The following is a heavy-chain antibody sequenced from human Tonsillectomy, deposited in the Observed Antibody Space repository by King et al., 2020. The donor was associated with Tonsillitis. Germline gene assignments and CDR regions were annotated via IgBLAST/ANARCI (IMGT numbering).Heavy chain of an antibody. V-gene: IGHV4-39*07. CDR3: ARYYPVTTENFDA. Sequence: QLQESGPGLARPSETLSLTCTVSGGFISSSDYYWGWIRQPPGKGLEWIGSIDYSENTFYNPSHKSRLTMSVDTSKNQFSLKLRSVTAADTAVYYCARYYPVTTENFDAWGQGTLVTVSP. J-gene: IGHJ4*02. CDR2: IDYSENT. CDR1: GGFISSSDYY. D-gene: IGHD4-17*01.